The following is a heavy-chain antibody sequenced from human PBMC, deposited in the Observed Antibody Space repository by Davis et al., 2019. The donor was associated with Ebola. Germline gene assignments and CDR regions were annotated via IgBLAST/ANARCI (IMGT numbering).Heavy chain of an antibody. CDR3: AREYCSGGGCQRQDAFDI. CDR2: IWYDGSNT. J-gene: IGHJ3*02. D-gene: IGHD2-15*01. Sequence: GESLKISCVASGFTFSDYGMHWVRQAPGKGLEWVAIIWYDGSNTYYADSVKGRFTISRDNSKNTVYLQMNSLRAEDTAVYYCAREYCSGGGCQRQDAFDIWGQGTMVTVSS. CDR1: GFTFSDYG. V-gene: IGHV3-33*01.